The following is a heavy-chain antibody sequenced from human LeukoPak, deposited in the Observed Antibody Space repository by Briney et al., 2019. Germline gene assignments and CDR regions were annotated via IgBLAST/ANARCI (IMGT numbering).Heavy chain of an antibody. CDR1: GFTFDDYG. CDR2: INWNGGST. V-gene: IGHV3-20*04. J-gene: IGHJ4*02. CDR3: ARCSSTSCGMSY. D-gene: IGHD2-2*01. Sequence: GGSLRLSCAASGFTFDDYGMSWVRQAPGKGLEWVSGINWNGGSTGYADSVKGRFTISRDNAKSSLYLQMNSLRAEDTALYYCARCSSTSCGMSYWGQGTLVTVSS.